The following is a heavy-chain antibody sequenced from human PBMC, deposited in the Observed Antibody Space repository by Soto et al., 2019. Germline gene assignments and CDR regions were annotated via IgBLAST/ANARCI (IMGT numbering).Heavy chain of an antibody. CDR1: GYTFTSYY. CDR3: ASTGFGYSSGFDY. D-gene: IGHD6-19*01. Sequence: ASVKVSCKASGYTFTSYYMHWVRQAPGQGLEWMGIINPRGGSASYAQKFQGRVTMTRDTSTSTVYMELSSLRSEDTAVYYCASTGFGYSSGFDYWGQGTLVTVSS. V-gene: IGHV1-46*01. CDR2: INPRGGSA. J-gene: IGHJ4*02.